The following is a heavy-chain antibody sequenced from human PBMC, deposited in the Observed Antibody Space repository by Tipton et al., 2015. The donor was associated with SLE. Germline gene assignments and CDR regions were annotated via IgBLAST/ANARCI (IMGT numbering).Heavy chain of an antibody. CDR3: ARGQHQLGRFDP. J-gene: IGHJ5*02. CDR1: GDSISTDNYY. CDR2: IYNSGST. V-gene: IGHV4-61*02. Sequence: TLSLTCTVSGDSISTDNYYWGWTRQPAGKGLEWIGRIYNSGSTNYNPSLKSRVTMSVDTSKNQFSLKLNSVTAADTAVYYCARGQHQLGRFDPWGQGTLVTVSS. D-gene: IGHD1-1*01.